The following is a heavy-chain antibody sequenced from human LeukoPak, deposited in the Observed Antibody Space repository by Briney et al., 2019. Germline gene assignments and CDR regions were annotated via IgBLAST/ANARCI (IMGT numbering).Heavy chain of an antibody. CDR2: IYTSGST. J-gene: IGHJ4*02. CDR3: ARDCSGGTCYLGVVDY. CDR1: GGSISTYY. D-gene: IGHD2-15*01. Sequence: SETLSLTCTVSGGSISTYYWSWIRQPAGKGLEWSGRIYTSGSTNYNPSLKSRVTMSVDTSKDQFSLKLSSVTAADAAVYYCARDCSGGTCYLGVVDYWGQGILVTVSS. V-gene: IGHV4-4*07.